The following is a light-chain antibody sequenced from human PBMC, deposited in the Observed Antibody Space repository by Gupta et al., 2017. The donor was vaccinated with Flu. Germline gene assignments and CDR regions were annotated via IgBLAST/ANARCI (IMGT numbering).Light chain of an antibody. CDR3: QQYDSSHT. CDR1: QNVRSNY. J-gene: IGKJ2*01. V-gene: IGKV3-20*01. CDR2: GAS. Sequence: EIVLTQSPGTLSLSPGERATLSCRASQNVRSNYLAWYQQKPGQAPRLLIYGASNRATGIPDRFSGSGSGTDFTLTISRLEPEDFAVYYCQQYDSSHTFGQGTKLEIK.